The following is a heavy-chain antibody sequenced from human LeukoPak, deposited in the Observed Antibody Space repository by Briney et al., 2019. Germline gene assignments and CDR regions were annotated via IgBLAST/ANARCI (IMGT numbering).Heavy chain of an antibody. CDR3: AREHSGSSGKVFDY. CDR2: INPNSGGT. CDR1: GYTFPGYY. V-gene: IGHV1-2*02. J-gene: IGHJ4*02. D-gene: IGHD6-6*01. Sequence: ASVKVSCKASGYTFPGYYMHWVRQAPGQGLEWMGWINPNSGGTNYAQKFQGRVTMTRDTSISTAYMELSRLRSDDTAVYYCAREHSGSSGKVFDYWGQGTLVTVSS.